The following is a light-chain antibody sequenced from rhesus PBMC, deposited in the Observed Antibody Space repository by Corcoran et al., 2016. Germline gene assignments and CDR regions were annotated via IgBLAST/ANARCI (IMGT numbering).Light chain of an antibody. J-gene: IGKJ1*01. V-gene: IGKV1-33*02. CDR1: QDITND. CDR2: EAS. CDR3: KHYYGTPWT. Sequence: GDRVTITCRASQDITNDLAWYQQRPGETPKVLNYEASRLQSGIPSRFSGSGSGTDFTLTISSLQSEDFATYHCKHYYGTPWTFGQGTKVEIK.